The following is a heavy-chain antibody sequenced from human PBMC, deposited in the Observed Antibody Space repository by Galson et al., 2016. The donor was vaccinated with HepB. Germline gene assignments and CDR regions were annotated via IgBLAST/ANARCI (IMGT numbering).Heavy chain of an antibody. CDR1: GVSINTGGFY. CDR3: ARVLTRYFGEIDI. J-gene: IGHJ3*02. CDR2: LYYSGNT. V-gene: IGHV4-31*03. D-gene: IGHD2/OR15-2a*01. Sequence: TLSLTCSVSGVSINTGGFYWSWIRQHPGKGLEWIGYLYYSGNTYYNPSLKSRVTIAVDASTDQFSLKLSSVTAADSAVYYCARVLTRYFGEIDIWGQGTMVTVSS.